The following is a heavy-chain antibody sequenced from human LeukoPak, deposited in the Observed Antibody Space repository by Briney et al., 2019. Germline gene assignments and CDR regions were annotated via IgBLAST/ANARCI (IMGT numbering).Heavy chain of an antibody. Sequence: GGSLRLSCAASGFTFSSYAMSWVRQAPGKGLEWVSGISGSGGSTYYADSVKGRFTISRDNSKNTLYLQMNSLRVEDTALYYCAKDGRGGYSYGSYFDSWGQGILVTVSS. D-gene: IGHD5-18*01. V-gene: IGHV3-23*01. CDR3: AKDGRGGYSYGSYFDS. CDR1: GFTFSSYA. CDR2: ISGSGGST. J-gene: IGHJ4*02.